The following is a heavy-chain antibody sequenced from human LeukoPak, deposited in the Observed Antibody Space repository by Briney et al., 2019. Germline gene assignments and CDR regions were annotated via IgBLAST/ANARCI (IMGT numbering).Heavy chain of an antibody. CDR3: TTEPPMDFFVVLPA. V-gene: IGHV3-73*01. Sequence: PGGSLRLSCAASGFTFSGSAMHWVRQASGKGLEWVGRIRSKTNSYATSYAASVKGRFALSRDDSKNTLYLQMNSLKTEDTAVYYCTTEPPMDFFVVLPAWGQGTLVTVSS. CDR2: IRSKTNSYAT. J-gene: IGHJ5*02. D-gene: IGHD2-2*01. CDR1: GFTFSGSA.